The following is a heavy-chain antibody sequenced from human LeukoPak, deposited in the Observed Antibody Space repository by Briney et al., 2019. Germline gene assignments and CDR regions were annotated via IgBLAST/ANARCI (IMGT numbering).Heavy chain of an antibody. J-gene: IGHJ4*02. CDR2: ISAYNGNT. V-gene: IGHV1-18*01. CDR3: ARDPDCSSTRCSESPFDY. CDR1: GYTFTSYG. D-gene: IGHD2-2*01. Sequence: ASVTVSCKASGYTFTSYGISWVRQAPGQGLEWMACISAYNGNTNYAQKFQGRVIMTTDTSTSTAYMELRSLRSDDTAVYYCARDPDCSSTRCSESPFDYWGQGTLVTVSS.